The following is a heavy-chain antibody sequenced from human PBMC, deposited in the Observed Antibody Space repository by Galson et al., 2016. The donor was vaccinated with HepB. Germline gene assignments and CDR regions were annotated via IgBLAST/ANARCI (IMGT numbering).Heavy chain of an antibody. CDR3: ATTTPYDSSGYYKTDYFAIDG. D-gene: IGHD3-22*01. Sequence: QSGAEVKKPGESLRISCKGSGYDFTNYWLTWVRQMPGKGLEWMGRIDPSDSYTNYSPSFQGHVTISADKSISTAYLQWSSLKASDTAMYYCATTTPYDSSGYYKTDYFAIDGWGQGTTVTVSS. V-gene: IGHV5-10-1*01. CDR1: GYDFTNYW. CDR2: IDPSDSYT. J-gene: IGHJ6*02.